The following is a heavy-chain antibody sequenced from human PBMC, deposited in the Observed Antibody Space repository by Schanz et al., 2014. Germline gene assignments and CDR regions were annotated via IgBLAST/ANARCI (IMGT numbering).Heavy chain of an antibody. CDR3: AKDSTHIDIVLVPTAIDY. J-gene: IGHJ4*02. D-gene: IGHD2-2*01. Sequence: QVQLQESGPGLLKPSETLSLTCGVFGGSFSGYYWSWIRQPPGKGLEWIGEIYHTGSTNYNPSLKSRVTISVDTSKNQFSLKLSSVTAADTAVYYCAKDSTHIDIVLVPTAIDYWGQGTLVTVSS. CDR1: GGSFSGYY. CDR2: IYHTGST. V-gene: IGHV4-34*01.